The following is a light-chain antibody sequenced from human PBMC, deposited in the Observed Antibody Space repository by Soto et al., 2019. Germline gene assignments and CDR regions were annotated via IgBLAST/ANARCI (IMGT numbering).Light chain of an antibody. Sequence: QSVLTQPPSASGTPGQRVTISCSGSSSNIETNDIFWHQQLPGPAPKLLIYSNDQRPSGGPDRFSASKSGTSASLAISGLRSEDEAEYFCATWDDSLSGVVFGGGTKLTVL. CDR1: SSNIETND. CDR3: ATWDDSLSGVV. J-gene: IGLJ2*01. V-gene: IGLV1-47*02. CDR2: SND.